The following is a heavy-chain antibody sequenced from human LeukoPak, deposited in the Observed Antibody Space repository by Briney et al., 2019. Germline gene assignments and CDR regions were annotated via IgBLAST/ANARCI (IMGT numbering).Heavy chain of an antibody. D-gene: IGHD1-26*01. J-gene: IGHJ4*02. Sequence: ASVKVSWKVSGYTLTELSMHWVRQAPGKGLEWMGVFDPEDGETIYAQKFQGRVTMTEDTSTDTAYMELSSLRSEDTAVYYCATVPSYSGCYYAAGPTEAYWGQGTLVTVSS. CDR3: ATVPSYSGCYYAAGPTEAY. V-gene: IGHV1-24*01. CDR1: GYTLTELS. CDR2: FDPEDGET.